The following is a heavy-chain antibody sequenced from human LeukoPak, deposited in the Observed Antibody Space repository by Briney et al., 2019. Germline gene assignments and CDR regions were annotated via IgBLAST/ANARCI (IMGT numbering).Heavy chain of an antibody. D-gene: IGHD2-15*01. CDR1: GYTFTSYG. CDR2: ISAYNGNT. Sequence: ASVKVSCKASGYTFTSYGISWVRQAPGQGLEWMGWISAYNGNTNYAQKLQGRVTMTTDTSTNTAYMELRSLRSDDTAVYYCATALGYCSGGSCYGWGHYYYYGMDVWGQGTTVTVSS. CDR3: ATALGYCSGGSCYGWGHYYYYGMDV. V-gene: IGHV1-18*01. J-gene: IGHJ6*02.